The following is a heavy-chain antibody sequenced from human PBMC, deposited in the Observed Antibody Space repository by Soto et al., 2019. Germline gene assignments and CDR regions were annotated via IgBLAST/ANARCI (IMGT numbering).Heavy chain of an antibody. CDR3: AKVRPSASSGYYFDY. D-gene: IGHD3-22*01. CDR1: GFTFSGYG. Sequence: QVQLVESGGGVVQPGRSQRLSCAASGFTFSGYGMHWVRQAPGKGLEWVAVISFDGSNKYYADSVKGRFTISRDNSKNTLYLQMNSLRAEDTAVYYCAKVRPSASSGYYFDYWGQGTPVTVSS. J-gene: IGHJ4*02. CDR2: ISFDGSNK. V-gene: IGHV3-30*18.